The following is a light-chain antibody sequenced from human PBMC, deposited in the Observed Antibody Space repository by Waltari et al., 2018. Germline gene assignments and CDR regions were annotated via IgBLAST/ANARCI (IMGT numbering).Light chain of an antibody. CDR2: GND. CDR3: AAWDDRLFGPV. J-gene: IGLJ1*01. Sequence: QSALTQPPSTSGTPGQRVTISCSGSNSNIGVNTVNWYQVLPGTAPKLPIDGNDQRAEGGPDRLSASKSGSSASLAISGLQSEDEADYYCAAWDDRLFGPVFGTGTEVTVL. V-gene: IGLV1-44*01. CDR1: NSNIGVNT.